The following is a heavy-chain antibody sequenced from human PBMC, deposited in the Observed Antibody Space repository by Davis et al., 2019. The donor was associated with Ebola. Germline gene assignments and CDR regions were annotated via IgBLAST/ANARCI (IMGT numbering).Heavy chain of an antibody. Sequence: GESLKIPCAASGFTLSSHAMSWVRQAPGKGLEWVSAISGSGGSTYYADSVKGRFTISRDNSKNTLYLQMNSLRAEDTAIYYCANWGSGSYYLYYGMDVWGQGTTVTVSS. CDR3: ANWGSGSYYLYYGMDV. V-gene: IGHV3-23*01. D-gene: IGHD1-26*01. CDR2: ISGSGGST. CDR1: GFTLSSHA. J-gene: IGHJ6*02.